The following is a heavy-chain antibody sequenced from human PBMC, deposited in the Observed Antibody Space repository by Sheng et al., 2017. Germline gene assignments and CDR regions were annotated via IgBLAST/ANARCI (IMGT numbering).Heavy chain of an antibody. CDR2: ISGSGDGT. CDR3: AKEQNVYYYYYMDV. CDR1: GFTFTSYG. V-gene: IGHV3-23*04. J-gene: IGHJ6*03. Sequence: EVQLVESGGGLVQPGGTLRLSCAASGFTFTSYGMSWVRQAPGKGLEWVSGISGSGDGTYYADSVKGRFTISRDNSKNTVYLQMNSLRAEDTAVYYCAKEQNVYYYYYMDVWGKGTTVTVSS. D-gene: IGHD1-1*01.